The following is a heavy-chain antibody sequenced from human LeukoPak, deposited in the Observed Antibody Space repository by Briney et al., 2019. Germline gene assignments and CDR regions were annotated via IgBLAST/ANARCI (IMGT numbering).Heavy chain of an antibody. Sequence: SVKVSCKASGGIFSSYAISWVRQAPGQGLEWMGRIIPILGIANYAQKFQGRVTITADKSTSTAYMELSSLRSEDTAVYYCARDADYGDPMNYWGQGTLVTVSS. D-gene: IGHD4-17*01. J-gene: IGHJ4*02. V-gene: IGHV1-69*04. CDR3: ARDADYGDPMNY. CDR1: GGIFSSYA. CDR2: IIPILGIA.